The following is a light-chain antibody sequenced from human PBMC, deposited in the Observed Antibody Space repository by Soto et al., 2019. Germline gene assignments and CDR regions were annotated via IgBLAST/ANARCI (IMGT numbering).Light chain of an antibody. CDR1: QSIYTW. CDR3: QQYVKYPVT. Sequence: DIQMTQSPSTLSASVGDRVTITCRANQSIYTWLAWYQHKPGKAPKFLIYMASSLENVVPSRFSGSGSGTEFTLTISSLQPDDFATYVCQQYVKYPVTFGQGTKGAIK. J-gene: IGKJ1*01. CDR2: MAS. V-gene: IGKV1-5*03.